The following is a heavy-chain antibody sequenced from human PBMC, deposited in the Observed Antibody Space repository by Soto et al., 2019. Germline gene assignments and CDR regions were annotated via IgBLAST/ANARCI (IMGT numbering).Heavy chain of an antibody. CDR2: ISTYNGNT. J-gene: IGHJ4*02. CDR3: ARGPKAYYDKSGDYCLDY. V-gene: IGHV1-18*01. D-gene: IGHD3-22*01. CDR1: GYSFITYG. Sequence: QVQLVQSGAEVKKPGASVMVSCKGSGYSFITYGMSWVRQAPGQGLEWVGWISTYNGNTKYVESLQGRGTMTTDTTTSTAYMELRSLRSDDTAVYYCARGPKAYYDKSGDYCLDYWGQGTLVTVSP.